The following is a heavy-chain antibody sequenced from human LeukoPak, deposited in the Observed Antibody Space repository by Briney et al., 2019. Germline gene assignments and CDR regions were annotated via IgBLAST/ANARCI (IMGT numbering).Heavy chain of an antibody. CDR3: AKDGHIFKGDFDY. CDR2: ISGTGGCT. J-gene: IGHJ4*02. Sequence: GGSLRLSCAASGFTFSSYAMSWVRQAPGKGLEWVSGISGTGGCTYYADSVKGRFTISRDNSKNTLYLQIYRLRPEDTAVYYCAKDGHIFKGDFDYWGQGTLVTVSS. V-gene: IGHV3-23*01. D-gene: IGHD2-15*01. CDR1: GFTFSSYA.